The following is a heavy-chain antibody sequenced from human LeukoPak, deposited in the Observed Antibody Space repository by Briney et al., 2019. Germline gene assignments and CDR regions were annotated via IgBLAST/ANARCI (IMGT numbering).Heavy chain of an antibody. Sequence: GGSLRLSCAASGFTFSSYAMSWVRQAPGRGLEWVSAISGSGGSTYYADSVKGRFTISRDNSKNTLYLQMNSLRAEDTAVYYCAKVWDIVVVPAPYYFDYWGQGTLVTVSS. D-gene: IGHD2-2*01. CDR1: GFTFSSYA. J-gene: IGHJ4*02. V-gene: IGHV3-23*01. CDR3: AKVWDIVVVPAPYYFDY. CDR2: ISGSGGST.